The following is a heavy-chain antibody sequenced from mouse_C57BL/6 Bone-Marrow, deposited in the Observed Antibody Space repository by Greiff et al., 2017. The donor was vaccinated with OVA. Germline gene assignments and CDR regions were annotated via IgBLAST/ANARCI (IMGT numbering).Heavy chain of an antibody. J-gene: IGHJ2*01. CDR3: TTYRY. CDR2: IDPENGDT. CDR1: GFNIKDDY. Sequence: VQLQQSGVELVRPGASVKLSCTASGFNIKDDYMHWVKERPEQGLEWIGWIDPENGDTEYASKFQGKATITADTSSKTVYLHLSSLTSEDTAVYYCTTYRYWGQGTTLTVSS. V-gene: IGHV14-4*01.